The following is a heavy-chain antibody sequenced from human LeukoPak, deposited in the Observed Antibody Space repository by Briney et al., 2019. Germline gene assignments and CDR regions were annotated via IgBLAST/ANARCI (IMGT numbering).Heavy chain of an antibody. CDR3: AKEGLHITLALDDY. V-gene: IGHV1-2*02. D-gene: IGHD3-10*01. Sequence: ASVKVSCKGSGYTFTGYYMHWVRQAPGQGLEWMGWINPNSGGTNYAQKFQGRVTMTRDTAISTAYMELSMLRSDDTAVYYCAKEGLHITLALDDYWGQGTLVTVSS. CDR1: GYTFTGYY. J-gene: IGHJ4*02. CDR2: INPNSGGT.